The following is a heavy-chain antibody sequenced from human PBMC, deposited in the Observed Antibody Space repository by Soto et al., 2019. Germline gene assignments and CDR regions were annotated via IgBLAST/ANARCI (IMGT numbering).Heavy chain of an antibody. CDR3: AKGLVAAIGFGAFDI. D-gene: IGHD2-21*02. CDR1: GFTFSSYG. Sequence: SLRLSCAASGFTFSSYGMHWVRQAPGKGLEWVADISYDGSNKYYAVSVKGRFTISRDNSKNTLYLQMNSLRAEDTAVYYFAKGLVAAIGFGAFDIWGQGTMVTVSS. J-gene: IGHJ3*02. CDR2: ISYDGSNK. V-gene: IGHV3-30*18.